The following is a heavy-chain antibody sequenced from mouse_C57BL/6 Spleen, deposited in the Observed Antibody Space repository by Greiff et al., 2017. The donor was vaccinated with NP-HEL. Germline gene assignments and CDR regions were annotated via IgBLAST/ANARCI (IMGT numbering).Heavy chain of an antibody. CDR2: IDPETGGT. CDR1: GYTFTDYE. J-gene: IGHJ3*01. D-gene: IGHD2-5*01. Sequence: VQLQESGAELVRPGASVTLSCKASGYTFTDYEMHWVKQTPVHGLEWIGAIDPETGGTAYNQKFKGKAILTADKSSSTAYMELRSLTSEDSAVYYCTREGGYSNYKFAYWGQGTLVTVSA. V-gene: IGHV1-15*01. CDR3: TREGGYSNYKFAY.